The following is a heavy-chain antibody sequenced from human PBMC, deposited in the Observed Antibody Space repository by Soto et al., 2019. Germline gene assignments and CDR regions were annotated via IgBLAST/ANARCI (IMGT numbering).Heavy chain of an antibody. CDR3: ARSRACSGGSCYLRGFDH. V-gene: IGHV1-8*01. J-gene: IGHJ5*02. Sequence: QVQLVQSGAEVKKPGASVKVSCKASGYTFTSYDINWVRQATGQGLEWMGWMNPNIGNTGYAQKFQGRVTLTRNSSISRAYMEVVSLRSEDSAVYYCARSRACSGGSCYLRGFDHWGQGTMVTVSS. CDR1: GYTFTSYD. CDR2: MNPNIGNT. D-gene: IGHD2-15*01.